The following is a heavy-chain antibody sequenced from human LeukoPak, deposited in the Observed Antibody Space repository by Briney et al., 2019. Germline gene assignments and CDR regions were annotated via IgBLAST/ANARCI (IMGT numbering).Heavy chain of an antibody. D-gene: IGHD1-1*01. CDR2: INSDGSST. Sequence: GGSLRLSCAASGFTFSSYWMHWVRQAPGKGLVWVSRINSDGSSTSYADSVKGRFTISRDNAKNTLYPQMNSLRAEDTAVYYCARDNEYYYYGMDVWGQGTTVTVSS. CDR3: ARDNEYYYYGMDV. J-gene: IGHJ6*02. CDR1: GFTFSSYW. V-gene: IGHV3-74*01.